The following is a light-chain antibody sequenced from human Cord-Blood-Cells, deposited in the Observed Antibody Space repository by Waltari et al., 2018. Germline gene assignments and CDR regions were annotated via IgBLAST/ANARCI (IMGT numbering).Light chain of an antibody. CDR3: QKYNSAPYT. CDR2: AAS. Sequence: DIQMTQSPSSLPAHVGDRVSITCRASQGISNYLGWYQQKPGKVPKLLIYAASTLQSGVPSRFSGSGSGTDFTLTISSLQPEDVATYYCQKYNSAPYTFGQGTKLEIK. V-gene: IGKV1-27*01. CDR1: QGISNY. J-gene: IGKJ2*01.